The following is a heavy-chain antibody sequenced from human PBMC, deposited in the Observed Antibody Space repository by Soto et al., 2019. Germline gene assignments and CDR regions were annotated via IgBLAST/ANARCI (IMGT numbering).Heavy chain of an antibody. CDR1: GFTFSSYA. Sequence: GESLKISCAASGFTFSSYAMHWVRQAPGKGLEWVAVISYDGSNKYYADSVKGRFTISRDNSKNTLYLQMNSLRAEDTVVYYCARDLRYEEVAARPVYYYGMDVWGQGTTVTVSS. J-gene: IGHJ6*02. D-gene: IGHD6-6*01. V-gene: IGHV3-30-3*01. CDR2: ISYDGSNK. CDR3: ARDLRYEEVAARPVYYYGMDV.